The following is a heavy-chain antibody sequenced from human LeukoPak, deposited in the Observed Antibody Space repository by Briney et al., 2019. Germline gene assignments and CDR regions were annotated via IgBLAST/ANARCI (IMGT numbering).Heavy chain of an antibody. CDR1: GGSISSGSYY. Sequence: SETLSLTCTVSGGSISSGSYYWRWIRQPAGKGLEWIGRIYTSGSTNYNPSLKSRVTISVDTSKNQFSLKLSSVTAADTAVYYCARDVGSSSWYEGFDYWGQGTLVTVSS. V-gene: IGHV4-61*02. CDR2: IYTSGST. D-gene: IGHD6-13*01. J-gene: IGHJ4*02. CDR3: ARDVGSSSWYEGFDY.